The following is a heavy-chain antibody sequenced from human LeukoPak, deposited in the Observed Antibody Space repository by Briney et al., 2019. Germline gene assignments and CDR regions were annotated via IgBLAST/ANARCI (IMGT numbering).Heavy chain of an antibody. CDR2: ISGSTSTI. CDR3: ARDSYGDYYFDY. J-gene: IGHJ4*02. V-gene: IGHV3-48*02. Sequence: GGSLRLSCTASGFTFSTYGMNWVRQAPGKGLEWVSFISGSTSTIYYADSVKGRFTISRDNAKNSLYLQMNSLRDEDTAVYFCARDSYGDYYFDYWGQGSLVTVSS. D-gene: IGHD4-17*01. CDR1: GFTFSTYG.